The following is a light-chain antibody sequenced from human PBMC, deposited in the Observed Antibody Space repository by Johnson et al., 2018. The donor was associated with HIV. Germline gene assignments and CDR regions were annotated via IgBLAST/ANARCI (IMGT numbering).Light chain of an antibody. J-gene: IGLJ1*01. CDR3: GTWDNGLSAYV. CDR2: EKN. Sequence: QSVLTQPPSVSAAPGQKVTISCSGSTSNIGNNYVSWYQQLPGTAPKLLIYEKNKRPSGIPDRFSGSKSGTSATLGITGLQTGDEADYYCGTWDNGLSAYVFGTGTKVTVL. V-gene: IGLV1-51*02. CDR1: TSNIGNNY.